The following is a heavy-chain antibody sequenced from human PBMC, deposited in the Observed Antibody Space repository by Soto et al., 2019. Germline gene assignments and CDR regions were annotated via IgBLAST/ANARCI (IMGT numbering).Heavy chain of an antibody. V-gene: IGHV4-30-2*01. D-gene: IGHD4-4*01. CDR2: IYHSGST. CDR1: GGSISSGGYS. CDR3: ARVMTTVTTLDY. Sequence: QLQLQESGSGLVKPSQTLSLTCAVSGGSISSGGYSWSWIRQPPGKGLEWIGYIYHSGSTYYNPSLKSLCTISVDRSKNQCSLKLSSLTAGDTAVYCCARVMTTVTTLDYWGQGTLVPVSS. J-gene: IGHJ4*02.